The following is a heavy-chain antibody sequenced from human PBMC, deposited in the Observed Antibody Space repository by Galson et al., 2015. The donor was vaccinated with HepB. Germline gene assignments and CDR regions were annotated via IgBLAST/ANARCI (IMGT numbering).Heavy chain of an antibody. CDR2: ISYDGSNK. Sequence: SLRLSCAASGFTFSSYAMHWVRQAPGKGLEWVAVISYDGSNKYYADSVKGRFTISRDNSKNTLYLQMNSLRAEDTAVYYCARDNVAVAGIGAASAPFDYWGQGTLVTVSS. J-gene: IGHJ4*02. V-gene: IGHV3-30-3*01. CDR1: GFTFSSYA. D-gene: IGHD6-19*01. CDR3: ARDNVAVAGIGAASAPFDY.